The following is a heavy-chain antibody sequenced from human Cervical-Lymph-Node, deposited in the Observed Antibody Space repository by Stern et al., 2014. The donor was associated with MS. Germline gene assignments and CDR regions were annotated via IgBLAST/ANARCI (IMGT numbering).Heavy chain of an antibody. D-gene: IGHD3-22*01. CDR1: GFTFSSYW. CDR3: ASEGITMIVVDDAFDI. CDR2: IKQDGSEK. V-gene: IGHV3-7*01. Sequence: VQLVESGGGLVQPGGSLRLSCAASGFTFSSYWMSWVRQAPGKGLEGVANIKQDGSEKYYVDSVKGRFTISRDNAKNSLYLQMNSLRAEDTAVYYCASEGITMIVVDDAFDIWGQGTMVTVSS. J-gene: IGHJ3*02.